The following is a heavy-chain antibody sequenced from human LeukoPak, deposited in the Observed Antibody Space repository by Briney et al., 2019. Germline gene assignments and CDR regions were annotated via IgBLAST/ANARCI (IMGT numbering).Heavy chain of an antibody. Sequence: GVSLRLSCAASGFTFSSYSMNWVRQAPGKGLEWVSYISSSSSTIYYADSVKGRFTISRDNAKNSLYLQMNSLRAEDTAVYYCARSGSSSWYKHWGQGTLVTVSS. CDR3: ARSGSSSWYKH. CDR1: GFTFSSYS. CDR2: ISSSSSTI. J-gene: IGHJ1*01. V-gene: IGHV3-48*01. D-gene: IGHD6-13*01.